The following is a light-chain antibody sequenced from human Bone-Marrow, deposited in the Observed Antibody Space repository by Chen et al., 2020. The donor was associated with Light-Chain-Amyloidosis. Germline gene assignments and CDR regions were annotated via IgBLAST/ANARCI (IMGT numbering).Light chain of an antibody. J-gene: IGKJ2*01. Sequence: DIQMTQSPSTLSASVGDRVTITCRASQSISIWLAWYQQKPGKAPKVLIYKASSLQTGVPSRFSGSGSGTEFTLPINNLQPDDFATDYCHQYNSYYTVGQGTRLEI. CDR2: KAS. CDR1: QSISIW. CDR3: HQYNSYYT. V-gene: IGKV1-5*03.